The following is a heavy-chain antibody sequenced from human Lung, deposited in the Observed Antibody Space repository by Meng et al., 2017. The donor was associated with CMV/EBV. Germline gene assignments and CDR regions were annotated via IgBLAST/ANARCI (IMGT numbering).Heavy chain of an antibody. CDR1: GYSFTSYW. V-gene: IGHV5-10-1*01. CDR3: ASNRAAAGTDDFDI. CDR2: IDPSDSDT. D-gene: IGHD6-13*01. Sequence: GEXXKISCKGSGYSFTSYWMSWVRQMPGKALEWMGRIDPSDSDTDYSPSSHAHVTISADKSISTAYLQWSSLKASDTAMYYCASNRAAAGTDDFDIWGQGXMVTVSS. J-gene: IGHJ3*02.